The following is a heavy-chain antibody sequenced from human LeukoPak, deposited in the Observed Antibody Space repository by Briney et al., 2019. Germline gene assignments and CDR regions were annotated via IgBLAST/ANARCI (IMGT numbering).Heavy chain of an antibody. Sequence: GGSLRLSCAASGFTFSSYALHWVRQAPGKGLEWVAVIPYDGSNKYYADSVKGRFTISRDNSKNTLSLQMNSLRAEDTALYYCARVRTAWYEGTFDYWGQGTLVTVSS. J-gene: IGHJ4*02. CDR3: ARVRTAWYEGTFDY. V-gene: IGHV3-30-3*01. CDR2: IPYDGSNK. D-gene: IGHD6-13*01. CDR1: GFTFSSYA.